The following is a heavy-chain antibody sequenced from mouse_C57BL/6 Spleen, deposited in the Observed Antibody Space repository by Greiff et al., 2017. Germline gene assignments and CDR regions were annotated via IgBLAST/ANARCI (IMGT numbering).Heavy chain of an antibody. CDR1: GFTFSNYW. Sequence: EVKLQESGGGLVQPGGSMKLSCVASGFTFSNYWMNWVRQSPEKGLEWVAQIRLKSDNYATHYAESVKGRFTISRDDSKSSVYLQMNNLRAEDTGIYYCTVYMDYYAMDYWGQGTSVTVSS. V-gene: IGHV6-3*01. D-gene: IGHD1-1*02. J-gene: IGHJ4*01. CDR2: IRLKSDNYAT. CDR3: TVYMDYYAMDY.